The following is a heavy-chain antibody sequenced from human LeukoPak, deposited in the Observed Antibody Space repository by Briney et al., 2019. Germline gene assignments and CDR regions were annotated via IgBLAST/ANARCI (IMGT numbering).Heavy chain of an antibody. D-gene: IGHD2-15*01. Sequence: ASVKVSCKASGYTCTCYYMHWVRQAPGQGLEWMGWINPNSGGTNYAQKFQGRVTMTRDTSISTAYMELSRLRSDDTAVYYCARDYVGVVAATRYYYGMDVWGQGTTVTVSS. V-gene: IGHV1-2*02. CDR3: ARDYVGVVAATRYYYGMDV. CDR2: INPNSGGT. CDR1: GYTCTCYY. J-gene: IGHJ6*02.